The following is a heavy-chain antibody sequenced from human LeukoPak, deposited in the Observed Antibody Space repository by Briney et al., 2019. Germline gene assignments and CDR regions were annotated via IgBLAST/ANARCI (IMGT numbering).Heavy chain of an antibody. Sequence: GGSLRPSCAASGFTFSSYAMSWVRQAPGKGLEWVSAISGSGGSTYYADSVKVRFTISRDNSKNTLYLQMNSLRAEDTAVYYCAEPVASGSYSRVFDYWGQGTLVTVSS. D-gene: IGHD1-26*01. CDR3: AEPVASGSYSRVFDY. CDR2: ISGSGGST. J-gene: IGHJ4*02. V-gene: IGHV3-23*01. CDR1: GFTFSSYA.